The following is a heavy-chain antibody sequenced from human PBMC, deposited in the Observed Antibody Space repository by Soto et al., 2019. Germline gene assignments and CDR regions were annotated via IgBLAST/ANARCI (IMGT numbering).Heavy chain of an antibody. V-gene: IGHV4-31*03. J-gene: IGHJ4*02. CDR3: ARAVSGSYLDS. D-gene: IGHD1-26*01. CDR2: IYYSGTT. CDR1: GGPITTGGHF. Sequence: QVQLQESGPGLVKASQTLSLTCTVSGGPITTGGHFWSWIRQYPGKGLEWIGYIYYSGTTHYNPSLKSRLTISVDTSQRQFSLNLCSVTAADTAVYYCARAVSGSYLDSWGQGTLVSVSS.